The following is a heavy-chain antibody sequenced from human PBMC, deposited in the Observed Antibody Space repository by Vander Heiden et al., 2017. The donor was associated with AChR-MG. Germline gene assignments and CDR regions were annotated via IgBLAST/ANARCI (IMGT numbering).Heavy chain of an antibody. V-gene: IGHV1-18*01. CDR1: GYTFTSYG. D-gene: IGHD3-22*01. Sequence: QVQLVQSGAEVKKPGASMTVSCKASGYTFTSYGISWVRQAPGQGIEWMGWISGYKGNKKYAQKLQGRGTMTTDTSTSTAYMELRSLRSDDTAMYYCARVPPPYYYDSSGSFDYWGQGTLVTVSS. CDR3: ARVPPPYYYDSSGSFDY. CDR2: ISGYKGNK. J-gene: IGHJ4*02.